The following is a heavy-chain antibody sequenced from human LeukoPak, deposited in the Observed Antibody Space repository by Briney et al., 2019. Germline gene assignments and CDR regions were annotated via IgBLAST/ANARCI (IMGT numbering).Heavy chain of an antibody. V-gene: IGHV1-46*01. Sequence: ASVKVSCKASGYTFTSYYMHWVRQAPGQGLEWMGIINPSGGSTSYAQKFQGRVTMTRDMSTSTVYMELSSLRSEDTAVYYCARALRLGELSHQPHSFDYWGQETLVTASS. CDR3: ARALRLGELSHQPHSFDY. J-gene: IGHJ4*02. CDR1: GYTFTSYY. D-gene: IGHD3-16*02. CDR2: INPSGGST.